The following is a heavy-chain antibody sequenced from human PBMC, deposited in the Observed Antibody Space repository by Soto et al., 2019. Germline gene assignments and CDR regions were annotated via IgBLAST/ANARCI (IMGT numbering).Heavy chain of an antibody. Sequence: SVKVSCKASGGTFSSYAISWGRQAPGQGLEWMGGIIPIFGTANYEQKFQGRVTITADESTSTAYMELSSLRSEDTAVYYCAIGVLDYYYYYGMDVWGQGTTVTVSS. J-gene: IGHJ6*02. CDR1: GGTFSSYA. V-gene: IGHV1-69*13. D-gene: IGHD3-3*01. CDR2: IIPIFGTA. CDR3: AIGVLDYYYYYGMDV.